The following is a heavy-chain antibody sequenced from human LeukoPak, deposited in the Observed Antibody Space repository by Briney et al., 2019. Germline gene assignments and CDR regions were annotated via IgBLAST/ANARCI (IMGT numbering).Heavy chain of an antibody. CDR1: GSSISSYY. D-gene: IGHD1-1*01. Sequence: SETLSPTCTFSGSSISSYYWNWIRQPAGKGLGWIGLVYSSGSTNYNPSLKSRFTISGDTSKNPFSLKLRSVSAADTAVYYCARDTDGYRWFDSWGQGTQVTVST. J-gene: IGHJ5*01. CDR3: ARDTDGYRWFDS. CDR2: VYSSGST. V-gene: IGHV4-4*07.